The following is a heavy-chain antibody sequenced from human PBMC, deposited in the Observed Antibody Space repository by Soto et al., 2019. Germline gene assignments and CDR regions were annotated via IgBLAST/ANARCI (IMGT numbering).Heavy chain of an antibody. CDR3: AKDKGITMIVVVINHFDY. V-gene: IGHV3-23*01. Sequence: EVPLLESGGGLVQPGGSLRLSCAASGFTFSSYAMSWVRQAPGKGLEWVSAISGSGGSTYYADSVKGRFTISRDNSKNTLYLQMNSLRAEDTAVYYCAKDKGITMIVVVINHFDYWGQGTLVTVSS. CDR1: GFTFSSYA. D-gene: IGHD3-22*01. CDR2: ISGSGGST. J-gene: IGHJ4*02.